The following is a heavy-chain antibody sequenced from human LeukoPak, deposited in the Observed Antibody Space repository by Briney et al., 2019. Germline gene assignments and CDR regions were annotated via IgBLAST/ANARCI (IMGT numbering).Heavy chain of an antibody. Sequence: PSETLSLTCTVSGGSITNRTDHWAWIRQPPGEGLEWIGSIYHSGRTYYNPSLKSRVTISVDTSKRQFSLKLSSVTASDTSVYYCVRHRGPDTMMVVVSPVGWFDPWGQGTQVTVSS. J-gene: IGHJ5*02. CDR3: VRHRGPDTMMVVVSPVGWFDP. V-gene: IGHV4-39*01. CDR2: IYHSGRT. D-gene: IGHD3-22*01. CDR1: GGSITNRTDH.